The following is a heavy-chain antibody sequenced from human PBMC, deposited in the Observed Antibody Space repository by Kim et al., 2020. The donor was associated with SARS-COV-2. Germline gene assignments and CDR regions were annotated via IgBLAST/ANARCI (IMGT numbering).Heavy chain of an antibody. D-gene: IGHD3-10*01. V-gene: IGHV4-39*01. J-gene: IGHJ4*02. Sequence: SETLSLTCSVSGGSISSGTYNWAWIRQPPGKGLEWFGNLCLSADTYYNPSLKSRVAISVDTSKNQFSLNLNSVTAADTAVYYCARRHYGSGRIDYWGQGTLVTVSS. CDR2: LCLSADT. CDR1: GGSISSGTYN. CDR3: ARRHYGSGRIDY.